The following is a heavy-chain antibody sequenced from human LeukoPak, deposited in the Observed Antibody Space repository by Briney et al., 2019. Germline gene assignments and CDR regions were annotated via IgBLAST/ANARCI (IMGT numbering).Heavy chain of an antibody. D-gene: IGHD3-9*01. CDR3: ARWGGANYDLLTGQIGSFFDY. Sequence: SETLSLTCTVSGGSISSYYWSWIRQPPGKGLEWIGYIFYSGSTNYNPSLKSRVTISVDTSKNQFSLKLTSVTAADTAVYYCARWGGANYDLLTGQIGSFFDYWGQGTLVTVSS. CDR2: IFYSGST. V-gene: IGHV4-59*08. J-gene: IGHJ4*02. CDR1: GGSISSYY.